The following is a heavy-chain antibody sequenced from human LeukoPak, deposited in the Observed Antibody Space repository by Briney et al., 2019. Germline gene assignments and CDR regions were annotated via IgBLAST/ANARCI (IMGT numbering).Heavy chain of an antibody. J-gene: IGHJ5*02. Sequence: ASVKVSCKASGYTFTSYDIYWVRQATGQGLEWMGWMNPNSGNTGYAQKFQGRVTMTRNTSMSTAYMELSSLRSEDTAVYYCARDKVDCSGGSCYSRGNWFDPWGQGTLVTVSS. CDR1: GYTFTSYD. CDR3: ARDKVDCSGGSCYSRGNWFDP. D-gene: IGHD2-15*01. CDR2: MNPNSGNT. V-gene: IGHV1-8*01.